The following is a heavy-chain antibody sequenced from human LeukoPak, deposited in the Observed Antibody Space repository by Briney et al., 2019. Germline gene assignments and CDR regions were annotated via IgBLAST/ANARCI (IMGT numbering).Heavy chain of an antibody. V-gene: IGHV1-69*13. CDR1: GGTFSTYA. Sequence: SVKVSCKASGGTFSTYAISWVRQAPGQGLEWMGGIIPIFGTTNYAQKFQGRVTITADESTSTAYMELSSLRSEDTAVYYCARDYNYRDWGQGTLVTVSS. D-gene: IGHD5-24*01. J-gene: IGHJ4*02. CDR2: IIPIFGTT. CDR3: ARDYNYRD.